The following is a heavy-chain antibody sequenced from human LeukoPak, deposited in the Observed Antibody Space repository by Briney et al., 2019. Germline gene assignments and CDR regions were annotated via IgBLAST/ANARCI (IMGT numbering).Heavy chain of an antibody. CDR2: ISFGGST. V-gene: IGHV4-59*01. J-gene: IGHJ6*02. Sequence: PSETLSLTCTVSGASITSYYWSWIRQPPGKGLEWIGYISFGGSTDYNPPLKSRVTISLDTSKNQFSLRLTSVTAADTAVYYCARDQTGIPPDYCYGLDVWGQGTTVTVSS. CDR1: GASITSYY. CDR3: ARDQTGIPPDYCYGLDV.